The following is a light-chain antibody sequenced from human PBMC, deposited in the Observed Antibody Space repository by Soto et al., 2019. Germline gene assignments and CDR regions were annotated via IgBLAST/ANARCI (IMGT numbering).Light chain of an antibody. CDR2: AAS. J-gene: IGKJ2*01. CDR3: LQDNNYPYT. V-gene: IGKV1-6*01. Sequence: AVQMTQSPSSLSASVGARITITCRANQGIRNDLAWYQQKPGKAPKLLIYAASRLHIGVPSRFSGSGSGTDFTFTITGLQPEDFATYYCLQDNNYPYTFGQGTKLEIK. CDR1: QGIRND.